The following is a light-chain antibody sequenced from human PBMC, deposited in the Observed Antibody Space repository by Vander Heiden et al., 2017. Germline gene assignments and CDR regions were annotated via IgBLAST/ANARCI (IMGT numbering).Light chain of an antibody. CDR3: QSCDSSLRGVV. V-gene: IGLV1-40*01. Sequence: QSVPTPPPSVSGAPGQSATTSCTGSSSNTGAGYDLHWYQQLPGTAPKLLIYGNSNRPSGVPDRFSGSKSGTSASLAITGLQAEDEADYYCQSCDSSLRGVVFGGGTKLTVL. J-gene: IGLJ2*01. CDR2: GNS. CDR1: SSNTGAGYD.